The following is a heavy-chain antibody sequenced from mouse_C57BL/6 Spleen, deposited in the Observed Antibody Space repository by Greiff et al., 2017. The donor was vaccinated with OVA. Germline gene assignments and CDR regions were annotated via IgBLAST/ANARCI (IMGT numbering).Heavy chain of an antibody. CDR1: GYAFSSYW. CDR2: IYPGDGDT. D-gene: IGHD1-1*01. CDR3: ARSYYGSSPWFAY. V-gene: IGHV1-80*01. Sequence: VQLVESGAELVKPGASVKISCKASGYAFSSYWMNWVKQRPGKGLEWIGQIYPGDGDTNYNGKFKGKATLTADKSSSTAYMQLSSLTSEDSAVYFCARSYYGSSPWFAYWGQGTLVTVSA. J-gene: IGHJ3*01.